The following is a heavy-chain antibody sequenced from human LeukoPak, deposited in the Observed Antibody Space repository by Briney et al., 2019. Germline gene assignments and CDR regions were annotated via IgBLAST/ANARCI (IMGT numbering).Heavy chain of an antibody. D-gene: IGHD3-22*01. V-gene: IGHV1-69*05. CDR1: GGTFSSYA. Sequence: SVKVSCKASGGTFSSYAISWVRQAPGQELEWMGRIIPIFGTANYAQKFQGRVTITTDESTSTAYMELSSLRSEDTAVYYCARGYYYDSSGYYTPVYYFDYWGQGTLVTVSS. CDR3: ARGYYYDSSGYYTPVYYFDY. CDR2: IIPIFGTA. J-gene: IGHJ4*02.